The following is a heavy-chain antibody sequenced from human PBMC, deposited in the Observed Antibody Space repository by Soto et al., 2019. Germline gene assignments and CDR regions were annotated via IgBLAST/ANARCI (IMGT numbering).Heavy chain of an antibody. V-gene: IGHV3-23*01. CDR1: GFSFSDYA. J-gene: IGHJ4*02. CDR2: ISESGGST. CDR3: AKRSPYSSGWYSPIFDY. Sequence: PGGLRLSCAASGFSFSDYAMSWVRQAPGKGLEWVSVISESGGSTHYADSVRGRFTVSRDNSKNSLSLRMNSLRDEDTAVYFCAKRSPYSSGWYSPIFDYWGQGALVTVSS. D-gene: IGHD6-13*01.